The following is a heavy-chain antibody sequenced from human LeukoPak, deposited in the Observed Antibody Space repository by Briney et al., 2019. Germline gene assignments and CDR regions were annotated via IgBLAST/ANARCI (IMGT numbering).Heavy chain of an antibody. CDR1: GYTFTSYW. V-gene: IGHV5-51*01. D-gene: IGHD3-10*01. CDR2: IYPGDSDT. CDR3: ARDYGSGTYRDAFDI. Sequence: GESLKISCKGSGYTFTSYWIGWVRQMPGKGLEWMGIIYPGDSDTRYSPSFQGQVTISVDKSISPAYLQWSSLKASDTATYYCARDYGSGTYRDAFDIWGQGTMVTVSS. J-gene: IGHJ3*02.